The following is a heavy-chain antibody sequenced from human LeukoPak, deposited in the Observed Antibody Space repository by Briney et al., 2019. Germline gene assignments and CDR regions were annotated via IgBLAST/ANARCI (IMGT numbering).Heavy chain of an antibody. J-gene: IGHJ4*02. CDR2: INHSGST. D-gene: IGHD5-18*01. CDR3: ARGVDTAMVTNFDY. Sequence: SETLSLTCAVYGGSFSGYYWSWIRQPPGKGLEWIGEINHSGSTNYNPSLKSRVTISVDASKNQFSLKLSSVTAADTAVYYCARGVDTAMVTNFDYWGQGTLVTVSS. CDR1: GGSFSGYY. V-gene: IGHV4-34*01.